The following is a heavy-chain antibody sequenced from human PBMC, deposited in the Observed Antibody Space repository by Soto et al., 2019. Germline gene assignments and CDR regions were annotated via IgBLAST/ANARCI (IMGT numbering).Heavy chain of an antibody. Sequence: EVQLLESGGGLVQPGGSLRLSCVASGFTFKNYDMRWVRQAPGKGLDWVSGISGSGAITYYADSVRGRFTISSDNSKNTLYLQLISLRAEHPAIYYCAKDRRFRSYYESACHYNNWGQGTLVTVSS. CDR1: GFTFKNYD. CDR3: AKDRRFRSYYESACHYNN. CDR2: ISGSGAIT. J-gene: IGHJ4*02. D-gene: IGHD3-10*01. V-gene: IGHV3-23*01.